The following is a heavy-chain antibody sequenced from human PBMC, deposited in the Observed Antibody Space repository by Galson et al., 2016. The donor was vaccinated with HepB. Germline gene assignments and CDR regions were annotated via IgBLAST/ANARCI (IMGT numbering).Heavy chain of an antibody. D-gene: IGHD3-10*01. CDR3: ARANYYGSGSYMGSWVDP. J-gene: IGHJ5*02. CDR1: GGSIRSGGYY. Sequence: TLSLTCTVSGGSIRSGGYYWSWIRQYPGKGLEWIGCIYYSGSTYYNPSLKRRVTISLDTSNNQFSLKLSSVTAADTAVYYCARANYYGSGSYMGSWVDPWGQGTLVTVSS. CDR2: IYYSGST. V-gene: IGHV4-31*03.